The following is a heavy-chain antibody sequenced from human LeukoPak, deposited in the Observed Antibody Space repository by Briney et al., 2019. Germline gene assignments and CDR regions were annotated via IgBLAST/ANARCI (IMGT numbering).Heavy chain of an antibody. V-gene: IGHV3-21*01. D-gene: IGHD1-1*01. CDR3: ARDPYRTDAVY. Sequence: PGGSLRLSCAASGFTFSSYSMSWVRQAPGKGLDWVSSISGSSTYIYYAGSVKGRFTISRDNAKNSLYLQMNSLRAEDTAVYYCARDPYRTDAVYWGQGTLVTVSS. CDR1: GFTFSSYS. J-gene: IGHJ4*02. CDR2: ISGSSTYI.